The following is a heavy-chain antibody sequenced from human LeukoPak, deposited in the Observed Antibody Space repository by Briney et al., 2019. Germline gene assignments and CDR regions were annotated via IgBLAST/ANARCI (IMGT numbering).Heavy chain of an antibody. V-gene: IGHV3-48*01. D-gene: IGHD5-18*01. J-gene: IGHJ4*02. Sequence: PGGSLRLSCAASGFTFSSYSMNWVRQAPGKGLEWVSYISSSSSTIYYADSVKGRFTISRDNAKNSLYLQMNSLRAEDTAVYYCAGDLRSYGYWGQGTLVTVSS. CDR3: AGDLRSYGY. CDR1: GFTFSSYS. CDR2: ISSSSSTI.